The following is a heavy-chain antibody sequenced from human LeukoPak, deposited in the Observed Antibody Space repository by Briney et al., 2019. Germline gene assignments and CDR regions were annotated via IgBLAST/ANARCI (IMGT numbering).Heavy chain of an antibody. Sequence: GGSLRLSCAASGFTFSSYSMNCVRQAPGKGLGWVSSISSSSSYIYYADSVKGRFTISRDNAKNSLYLQMNSPRAEDTAVYYCARGAPVLRFLEWPPNYYYMDVWGKGTTVTISS. D-gene: IGHD3-3*01. CDR1: GFTFSSYS. V-gene: IGHV3-21*01. CDR3: ARGAPVLRFLEWPPNYYYMDV. J-gene: IGHJ6*03. CDR2: ISSSSSYI.